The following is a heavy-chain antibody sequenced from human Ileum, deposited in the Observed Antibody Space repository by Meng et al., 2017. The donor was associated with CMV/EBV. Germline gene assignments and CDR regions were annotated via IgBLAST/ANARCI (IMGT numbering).Heavy chain of an antibody. D-gene: IGHD1-7*01. Sequence: QVQLLQSGAEVKTPGASVKVSCNASGYTFTSYYIHWVRQAPGQGLEWMGWINPNNGDTNYAQKFQGGVTMTRDTSINTAYMEVTSADTAVYYCARGANYASYRVDYWGQGTLVTVSS. CDR1: GYTFTSYY. J-gene: IGHJ4*02. CDR3: ARGANYASYRVDY. CDR2: INPNNGDT. V-gene: IGHV1-2*02.